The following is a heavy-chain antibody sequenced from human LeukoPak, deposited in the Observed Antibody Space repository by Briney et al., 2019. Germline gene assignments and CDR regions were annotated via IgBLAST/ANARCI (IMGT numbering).Heavy chain of an antibody. CDR2: ISSNGGST. CDR1: GFTFSSYA. Sequence: GGSLRLSCAASGFTFSSYAMHWVRQAPGKGLGYVSAISSNGGSTYYANSVKGRFTISRDNSKNTLYLQMGSLRAEDMAVYYCARREGLLPGYFDYWGQGTLVTVSS. D-gene: IGHD3-3*01. CDR3: ARREGLLPGYFDY. J-gene: IGHJ4*02. V-gene: IGHV3-64*01.